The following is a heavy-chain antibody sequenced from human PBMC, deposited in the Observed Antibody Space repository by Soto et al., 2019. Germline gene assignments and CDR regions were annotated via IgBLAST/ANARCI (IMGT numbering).Heavy chain of an antibody. CDR2: IVPILGIA. Sequence: GASVKVSCTASGGTFSSYTISWVRQAPGQGLEWMGRIVPILGIANYAQKFQGRVTITADKSTSTAYMELSSLRSEDTAVYYCARQTDGYNSALDYWGQGTLVTVSS. CDR3: ARQTDGYNSALDY. V-gene: IGHV1-69*02. J-gene: IGHJ4*02. D-gene: IGHD1-1*01. CDR1: GGTFSSYT.